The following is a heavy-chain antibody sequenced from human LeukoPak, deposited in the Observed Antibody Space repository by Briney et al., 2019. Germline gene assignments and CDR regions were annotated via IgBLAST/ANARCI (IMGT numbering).Heavy chain of an antibody. Sequence: ASVKVSCKVSGYTLTELSMHWVRQAPGKGLEWMGGFDPEDGETIYAQKFQGRVTMTEDTSTDTAYMELSSLRSEDTAVYYCARDLDDFSRYNWFDPWGQGTLVTVSS. CDR3: ARDLDDFSRYNWFDP. J-gene: IGHJ5*02. CDR2: FDPEDGET. D-gene: IGHD3-3*01. CDR1: GYTLTELS. V-gene: IGHV1-24*01.